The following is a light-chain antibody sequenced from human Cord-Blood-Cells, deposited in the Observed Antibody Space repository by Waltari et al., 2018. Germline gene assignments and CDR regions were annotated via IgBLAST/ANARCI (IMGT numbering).Light chain of an antibody. V-gene: IGKV1-39*01. J-gene: IGKJ5*01. CDR1: QSISSY. CDR3: QQSYSTPIT. Sequence: DLQMPQSPSSLSASVVDRVTITCRASQSISSYLNWYQQKPGKAPKLLIYAASSLQSGVPSRFSGSGSGTDFTLTISSLQPEDFSTYYCQQSYSTPITFGQGTRLEIK. CDR2: AAS.